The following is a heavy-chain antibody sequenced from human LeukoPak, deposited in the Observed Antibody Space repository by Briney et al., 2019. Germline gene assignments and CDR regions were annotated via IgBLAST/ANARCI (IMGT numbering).Heavy chain of an antibody. CDR2: IKQDGSEK. Sequence: QSGGSLRFSCAASGFTFSSYWMSWVRQAPGKGLEWVANIKQDGSEKYYVDSVKGRFTISRDNAKNSLYLQMNSLRAEDTAVYYCARDSDQDAFDIWGQGTMVTVSS. J-gene: IGHJ3*02. D-gene: IGHD3-10*01. V-gene: IGHV3-7*01. CDR1: GFTFSSYW. CDR3: ARDSDQDAFDI.